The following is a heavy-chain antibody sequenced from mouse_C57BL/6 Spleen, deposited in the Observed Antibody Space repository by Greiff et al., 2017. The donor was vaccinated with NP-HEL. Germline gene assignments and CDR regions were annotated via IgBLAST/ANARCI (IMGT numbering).Heavy chain of an antibody. Sequence: QVQLQQSGAELVKPGASVKMSCKASGYTFTSYWITWVKQRPGQGLEWIGDIYPGSGSTNYNEKFKSKATLTVDTSSSTAYMQLSSLTSEDSAVYYCARFGGSSYLYAMDYWGQGTSVTVSS. J-gene: IGHJ4*01. V-gene: IGHV1-55*01. CDR1: GYTFTSYW. CDR3: ARFGGSSYLYAMDY. D-gene: IGHD1-1*01. CDR2: IYPGSGST.